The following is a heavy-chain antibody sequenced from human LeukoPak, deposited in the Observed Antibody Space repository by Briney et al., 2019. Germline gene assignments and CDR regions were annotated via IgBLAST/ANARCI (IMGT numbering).Heavy chain of an antibody. CDR1: GFNVSSNY. D-gene: IGHD6-19*01. J-gene: IGHJ4*02. Sequence: GGSLRLSCAASGFNVSSNYMSGVRQAPGKELEWVSVLYGAGSTYYADSVKGRFTISRHDSHNTLFLQMNSLRAEDTAVYYCARGGTPGFSTGRIDFWGQGTLVTVSS. CDR2: LYGAGST. V-gene: IGHV3-53*04. CDR3: ARGGTPGFSTGRIDF.